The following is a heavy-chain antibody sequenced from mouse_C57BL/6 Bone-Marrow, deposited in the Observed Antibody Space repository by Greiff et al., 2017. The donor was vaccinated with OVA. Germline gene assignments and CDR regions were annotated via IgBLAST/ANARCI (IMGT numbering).Heavy chain of an antibody. Sequence: VQLQQSGPELVKPGASVKISCKASGYAFSSSWMNWVKQRPGKGLEWIGRIYPGDGDTNYNGKFKGKATLTADKSSSTAYMQLSSLTSEDSAVYFCARGTTGVAKEYYYAMDYWGQGTSVTVSS. CDR2: IYPGDGDT. J-gene: IGHJ4*01. V-gene: IGHV1-82*01. CDR1: GYAFSSSW. CDR3: ARGTTGVAKEYYYAMDY. D-gene: IGHD1-1*01.